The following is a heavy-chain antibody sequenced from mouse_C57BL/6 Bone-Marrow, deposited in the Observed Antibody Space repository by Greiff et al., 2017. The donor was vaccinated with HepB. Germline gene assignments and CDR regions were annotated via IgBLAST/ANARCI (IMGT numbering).Heavy chain of an antibody. CDR1: GYSITSGYD. J-gene: IGHJ3*01. V-gene: IGHV3-1*01. Sequence: EVQLVESGPGMVKPSQSLSLTCTVTGYSITSGYDWHWIRHFPGNKLEWMGYISYSGSTNYNPSLKSRISITHDTSKNHFFLKLNSVTTEDTATYYCARTYDYDVDWFAYWGQGTLVTVSA. CDR2: ISYSGST. D-gene: IGHD2-4*01. CDR3: ARTYDYDVDWFAY.